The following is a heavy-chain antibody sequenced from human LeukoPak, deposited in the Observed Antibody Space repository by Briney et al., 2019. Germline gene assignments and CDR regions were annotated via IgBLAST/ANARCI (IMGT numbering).Heavy chain of an antibody. V-gene: IGHV4-59*08. CDR2: IYYSGST. J-gene: IGHJ4*02. Sequence: PSETLSLTCTVSGGSISSYYWSWIRQPPGKGLEWIGYIYYSGSTNYNPSLKSRVTISVDTSKNQFSLKLSSVTAADTAVYYCARHARGWYPLFDYWGQGTLVTVSS. CDR3: ARHARGWYPLFDY. CDR1: GGSISSYY. D-gene: IGHD6-19*01.